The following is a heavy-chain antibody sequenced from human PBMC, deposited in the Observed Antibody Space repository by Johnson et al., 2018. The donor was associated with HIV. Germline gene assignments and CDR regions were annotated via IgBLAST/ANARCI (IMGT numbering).Heavy chain of an antibody. Sequence: VQLVESGGVVAQIGGSLRLSCAASGFTFDAYTMYWVRQPPGKGLEWVSVLYTGGSTYYAASVKGRFTISRDNAKNSLYLQMNSLRAEDTAVYYCATVRERAFDIWGQGTMVTVSS. D-gene: IGHD3-10*01. J-gene: IGHJ3*02. V-gene: IGHV3-69-1*01. CDR1: GFTFDAYT. CDR2: LYTGGST. CDR3: ATVRERAFDI.